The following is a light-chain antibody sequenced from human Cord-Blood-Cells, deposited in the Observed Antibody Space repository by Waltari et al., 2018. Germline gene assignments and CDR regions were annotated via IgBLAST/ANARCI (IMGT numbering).Light chain of an antibody. Sequence: DIQLTQSPSFLSASVGDRVTITCRASQGIISYLAWYQQKPGKAPKLLIYAASTLQSGFPSRFSGSRSGTEFTLTISSLQPEDFATYYCQQLNSYPPTFGQGTKLEIK. CDR2: AAS. J-gene: IGKJ2*01. V-gene: IGKV1-9*01. CDR1: QGIISY. CDR3: QQLNSYPPT.